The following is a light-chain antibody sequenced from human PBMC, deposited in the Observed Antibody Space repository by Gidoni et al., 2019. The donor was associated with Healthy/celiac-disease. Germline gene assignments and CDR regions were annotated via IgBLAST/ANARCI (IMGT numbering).Light chain of an antibody. J-gene: IGKJ1*01. Sequence: EIVLTQSPATLSLSPGERATLSCRASQSVSSYLAWYQQKPGQAPRLLISDASNRATGIPARFSGSGSGTDFTLTISSLEPEDFAVYYCQQRWTFGQGTKVEIK. CDR1: QSVSSY. CDR3: QQRWT. V-gene: IGKV3-11*01. CDR2: DAS.